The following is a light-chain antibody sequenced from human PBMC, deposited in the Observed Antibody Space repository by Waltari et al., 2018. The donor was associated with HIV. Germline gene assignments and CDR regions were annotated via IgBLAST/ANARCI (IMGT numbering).Light chain of an antibody. Sequence: SSELTQDPAVSVALGQTVRITCQGDSLRNYFASWYQQKPGQAPVLVIYGKNNRPSGIPYRFSCSSSGNTATWTITGSQAGDEADYYCNSRDSSGNHWVFGGGTKLTVL. V-gene: IGLV3-19*01. CDR3: NSRDSSGNHWV. CDR2: GKN. J-gene: IGLJ3*02. CDR1: SLRNYF.